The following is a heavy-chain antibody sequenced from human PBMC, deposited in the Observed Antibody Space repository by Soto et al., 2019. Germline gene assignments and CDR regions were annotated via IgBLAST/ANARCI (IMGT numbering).Heavy chain of an antibody. D-gene: IGHD4-17*01. J-gene: IGHJ4*02. CDR2: IKQDGSEK. V-gene: IGHV3-7*04. CDR3: ARDYGGNPGIY. CDR1: GFSFSSYW. Sequence: EVQLVESGGGLVQPGGSLRLSCAASGFSFSSYWMSWVRQAPGKGLEWVAKIKQDGSEKYYVDSVKGRFTISRDNAKNSLYLQMNSLRAEDTAVYYWARDYGGNPGIYWGQGTLVTVSS.